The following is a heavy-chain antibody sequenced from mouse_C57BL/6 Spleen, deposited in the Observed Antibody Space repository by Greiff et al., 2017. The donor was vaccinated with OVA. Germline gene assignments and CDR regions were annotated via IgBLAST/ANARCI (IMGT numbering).Heavy chain of an antibody. CDR1: GYTFTEYT. J-gene: IGHJ4*01. CDR2: FYPGSGSI. CDR3: ARHEGIYYDYESYAMDY. D-gene: IGHD2-4*01. Sequence: VKLMESGAELVKPGASVKLSCKASGYTFTEYTIHWVKQRSGQGLEWIGWFYPGSGSIKYNEKFKDKATLTADKSSSTVYMELSRLTSEDSAVYFCARHEGIYYDYESYAMDYWGQGTSVTVSS. V-gene: IGHV1-62-2*01.